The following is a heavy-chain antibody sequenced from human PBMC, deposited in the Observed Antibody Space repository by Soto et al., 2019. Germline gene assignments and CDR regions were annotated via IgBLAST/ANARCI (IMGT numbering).Heavy chain of an antibody. V-gene: IGHV4-59*01. Sequence: QVQLQESGPGLVKPSETLSLTCTVSGGSISSYYWSWIRQPPGKGLEWIGYIYYSGSTNYNPSLKRRVTISVDTSKNQFSLKLSSVTAADTAVYYCARTTVTRKFDYWGQGTLVTVSS. CDR3: ARTTVTRKFDY. CDR2: IYYSGST. D-gene: IGHD4-17*01. CDR1: GGSISSYY. J-gene: IGHJ4*02.